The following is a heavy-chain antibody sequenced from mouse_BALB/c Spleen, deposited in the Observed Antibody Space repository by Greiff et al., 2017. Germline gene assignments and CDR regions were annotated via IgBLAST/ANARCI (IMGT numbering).Heavy chain of an antibody. V-gene: IGHV3-6*02. J-gene: IGHJ4*01. CDR2: ISYDGSN. Sequence: DVKLQESGPGLVKPSQSLSLTCSVTGYSITSGYYWNWIRQFPGNKLEWMGYISYDGSNNYNPSLKNRISITRDTSKNQFFLKLNSVTTEDTATYYCARETYGSRAMDYWGQGTSVTVSS. CDR3: ARETYGSRAMDY. D-gene: IGHD2-2*01. CDR1: GYSITSGYY.